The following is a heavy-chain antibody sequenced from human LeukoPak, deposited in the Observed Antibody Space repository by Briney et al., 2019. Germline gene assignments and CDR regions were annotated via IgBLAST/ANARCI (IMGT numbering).Heavy chain of an antibody. D-gene: IGHD5-12*01. CDR2: TYYRSKWYN. CDR3: ARAERGYDRNNYYYYGMDV. CDR1: GDSFSSNSAA. Sequence: SQTLSLTCAISGDSFSSNSAAWNWIRQSPSRGLEWLGRTYYRSKWYNDYAVSVKSRITINPDTSKNQFSLQLNSVTPEDTAVYYCARAERGYDRNNYYYYGMDVWGQGTTVIVSS. V-gene: IGHV6-1*01. J-gene: IGHJ6*02.